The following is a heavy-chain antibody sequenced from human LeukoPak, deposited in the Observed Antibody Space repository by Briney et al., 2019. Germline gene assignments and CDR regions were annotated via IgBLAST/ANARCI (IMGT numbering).Heavy chain of an antibody. D-gene: IGHD3-22*01. Sequence: SGGSLRLAYAASALTFSRYAMSWVRQAPGKGLEWVSAIIGSGGSTYYADSVKGRFTISRDNSKNTLYLQMNSLRAEDTAVYYCAKNYYDSSGLYWGQGTLVTVSS. J-gene: IGHJ4*02. CDR2: IIGSGGST. CDR1: ALTFSRYA. CDR3: AKNYYDSSGLY. V-gene: IGHV3-23*01.